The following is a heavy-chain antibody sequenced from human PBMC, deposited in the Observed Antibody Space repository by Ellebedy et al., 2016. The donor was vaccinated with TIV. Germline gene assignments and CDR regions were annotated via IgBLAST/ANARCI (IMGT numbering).Heavy chain of an antibody. D-gene: IGHD2-15*01. CDR3: ARGAGWWNY. CDR2: LYYSGSN. Sequence: SETLSLXXTVSGASISSYYWSWVRQPPGKGLEWIGFLYYSGSNRYNPSLKSRVTISGDTSNNQFSLKLTSVTAADTAVYYCARGAGWWNYWGQGTLVTVSS. CDR1: GASISSYY. V-gene: IGHV4-59*01. J-gene: IGHJ4*02.